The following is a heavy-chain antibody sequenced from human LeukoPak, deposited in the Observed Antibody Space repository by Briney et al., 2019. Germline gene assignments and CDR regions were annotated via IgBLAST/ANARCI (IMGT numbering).Heavy chain of an antibody. CDR1: GYTFTSYG. CDR2: INPNSGGT. CDR3: AREGMVRGVTRY. D-gene: IGHD3-10*01. Sequence: ASVKVSCKASGYTFTSYGISWVRQAPGQGLEWMGWINPNSGGTNYAQKFQGRVTMTRDTSISTAYMELSRLRSDDTAVYYCAREGMVRGVTRYWGQGTLVTVSS. J-gene: IGHJ4*02. V-gene: IGHV1-2*02.